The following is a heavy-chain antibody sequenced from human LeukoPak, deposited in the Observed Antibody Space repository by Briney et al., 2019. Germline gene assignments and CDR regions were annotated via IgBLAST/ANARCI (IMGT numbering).Heavy chain of an antibody. CDR1: GYTFTSYY. D-gene: IGHD3-9*01. CDR3: ARPDYDILTGYLAQLMI. J-gene: IGHJ3*02. Sequence: ASVTVSCKASGYTFTSYYMHWVRQAPGQGLEWMGIINPSGGSTSYAQKFQGRVTMTRDTSTSTVYMELSSLRSEDTAVYYCARPDYDILTGYLAQLMIWGQGTMVTVSS. CDR2: INPSGGST. V-gene: IGHV1-46*01.